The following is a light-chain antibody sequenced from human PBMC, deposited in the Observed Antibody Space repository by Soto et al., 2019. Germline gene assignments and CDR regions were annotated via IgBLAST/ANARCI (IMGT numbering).Light chain of an antibody. J-gene: IGKJ5*01. V-gene: IGKV1-33*01. CDR2: DAS. CDR1: QSISSY. Sequence: DIQMTQSPSSLSASVGDRVTITCRASQSISSYLNWYQQKPGRAPKLLIYDASNLGAGVPSRFRGSGSGTDFTFTISRLQPEDIATYYCQQYENLPTFGQGTRLEIK. CDR3: QQYENLPT.